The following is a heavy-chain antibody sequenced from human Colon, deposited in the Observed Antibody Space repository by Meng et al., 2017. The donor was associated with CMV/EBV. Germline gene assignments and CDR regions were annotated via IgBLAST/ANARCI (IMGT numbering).Heavy chain of an antibody. D-gene: IGHD5-12*01. CDR1: GYTFTGYY. CDR2: INPNSGGT. J-gene: IGHJ6*02. V-gene: IGHV1-2*02. Sequence: ASVKVSCKASGYTFTGYYMHWVRQAPGQGLEWMGWINPNSGGTNYAQKFQGRVTMTRDTSISTAYMELSRLRSDDTAVYYCASEARSGDDYDYYYYYGMDVWGQGTTVTVSS. CDR3: ASEARSGDDYDYYYYYGMDV.